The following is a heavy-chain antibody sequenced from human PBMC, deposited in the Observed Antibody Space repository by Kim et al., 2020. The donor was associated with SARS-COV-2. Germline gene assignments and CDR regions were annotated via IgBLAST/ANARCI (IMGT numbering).Heavy chain of an antibody. Sequence: GGSLRLSCAASGFTFSSYAMSWVRQAPGTGLEWVSAISGSGGSTYYADSVKGRYTISRYNSKNTLNMQMNSLRAEDTAGYYCAKDISSNYVWGSYHYLGQGTLVTVSS. CDR2: ISGSGGST. CDR1: GFTFSSYA. J-gene: IGHJ4*02. CDR3: AKDISSNYVWGSYHY. D-gene: IGHD3-16*02. V-gene: IGHV3-23*01.